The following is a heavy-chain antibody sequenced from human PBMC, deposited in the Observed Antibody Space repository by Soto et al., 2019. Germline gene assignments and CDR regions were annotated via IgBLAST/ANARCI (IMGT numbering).Heavy chain of an antibody. J-gene: IGHJ6*02. CDR3: ARGGITGPSDYYGMDV. CDR1: GFTFSSYE. CDR2: ISSSGSTI. D-gene: IGHD1-20*01. V-gene: IGHV3-48*03. Sequence: EVQLVESGGGLVQPGGSLRLSCAASGFTFSSYEMNWVRQAPGKGLEWVSYISSSGSTIYYADSVKGRFTISRDNAKNPLYLQMNSLKAEDTAVYYCARGGITGPSDYYGMDVWGQGTTVTVSS.